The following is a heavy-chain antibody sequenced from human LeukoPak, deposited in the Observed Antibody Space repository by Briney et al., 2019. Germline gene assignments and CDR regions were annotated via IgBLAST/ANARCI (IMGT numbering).Heavy chain of an antibody. CDR1: GYTFTSYD. V-gene: IGHV1-8*01. CDR3: ARGYCSGGSCWEGDWFDP. CDR2: MNPNSGNT. Sequence: ASVKVSCKASGYTFTSYDINWVRQAPGQGLEWMGWMNPNSGNTGYAQTFQGRVTMTRNTSISTAYMELSSLSSEGTAVYYFARGYCSGGSCWEGDWFDPWGQGTLVTVSS. D-gene: IGHD2-15*01. J-gene: IGHJ5*02.